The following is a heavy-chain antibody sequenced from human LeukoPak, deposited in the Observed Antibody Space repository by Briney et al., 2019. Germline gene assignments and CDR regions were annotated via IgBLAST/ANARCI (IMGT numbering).Heavy chain of an antibody. Sequence: GASVKVSCKASGYTFTGYYMHWVRQAPRQGLEWMGWINPNSGGTNYAQKFQGRVTMTRDTSISTAYMELSRLRSDDTAVYYCARDEGRYCSGGSCRYPDYWGQGTPVTVSS. V-gene: IGHV1-2*02. CDR1: GYTFTGYY. J-gene: IGHJ4*02. CDR3: ARDEGRYCSGGSCRYPDY. D-gene: IGHD2-15*01. CDR2: INPNSGGT.